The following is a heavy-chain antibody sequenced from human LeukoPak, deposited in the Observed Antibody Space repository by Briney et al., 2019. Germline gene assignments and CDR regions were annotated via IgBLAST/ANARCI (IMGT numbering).Heavy chain of an antibody. CDR2: IYYSGST. J-gene: IGHJ6*03. CDR3: ARVNRLRGGGKTKVGYYYMDV. Sequence: SETLSLTCTVSGGSISSSSYYWGWIRQPPGKGLEWIGSIYYSGSTYYNPSLKSRVTISVDTSKNQFSLKLSSVTAADTAVYYCARVNRLRGGGKTKVGYYYMDVWGKGTTVTISS. V-gene: IGHV4-39*07. D-gene: IGHD2-15*01. CDR1: GGSISSSSYY.